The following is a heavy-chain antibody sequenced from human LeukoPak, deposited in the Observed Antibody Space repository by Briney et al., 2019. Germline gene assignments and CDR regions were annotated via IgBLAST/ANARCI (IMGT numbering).Heavy chain of an antibody. CDR1: GYTFTSYG. V-gene: IGHV1-18*01. CDR3: ARAPTSYTSGSFSKYYFDY. D-gene: IGHD3-10*01. CDR2: ISAYNGNT. J-gene: IGHJ4*02. Sequence: ASVKVSCKASGYTFTSYGISWVRQAPGQGLEWMGWISAYNGNTNYAQKLQGRVTMTTDTSTSTAYMELRSLRSDDAAVYYCARAPTSYTSGSFSKYYFDYWGQGTLVTGSS.